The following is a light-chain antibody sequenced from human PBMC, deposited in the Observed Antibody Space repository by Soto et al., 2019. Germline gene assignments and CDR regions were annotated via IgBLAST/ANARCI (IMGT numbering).Light chain of an antibody. CDR2: GAS. J-gene: IGKJ1*01. Sequence: EIVMTQSPATLSVSPGERATLSCRASQSVSSNLAWYQQKPGQAPRLLIYGASTRATGIPARFSGSGSGTEFTLTISSLEPEDFAVYYCQHRSNWPQTFGQGTKVDIK. CDR3: QHRSNWPQT. V-gene: IGKV3-15*01. CDR1: QSVSSN.